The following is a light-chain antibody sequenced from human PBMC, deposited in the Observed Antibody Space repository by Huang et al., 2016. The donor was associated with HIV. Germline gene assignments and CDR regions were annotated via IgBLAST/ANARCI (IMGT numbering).Light chain of an antibody. Sequence: IQLTQSPSSLSASVGDRVTITCRASQGISSYLAWYQQKPGKAPKLLIYAASTLQSRVPSRFSGSGSGTDFTLTISSLQPEDFATYYCQQFNSYPRTFGQGTKVEIK. CDR2: AAS. V-gene: IGKV1-9*01. CDR1: QGISSY. J-gene: IGKJ1*01. CDR3: QQFNSYPRT.